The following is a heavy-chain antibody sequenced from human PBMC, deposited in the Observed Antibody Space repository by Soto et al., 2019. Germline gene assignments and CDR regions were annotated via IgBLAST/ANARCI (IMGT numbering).Heavy chain of an antibody. J-gene: IGHJ3*02. CDR2: IYNSGST. CDR1: GGSISSSNW. D-gene: IGHD4-17*01. CDR3: AREPVDYGDVLGAFDI. V-gene: IGHV4-4*02. Sequence: SETLSLTCAVSGGSISSSNWWSWVRQPPGKGLEWIGEIYNSGSTNYNPSLKSRVTISVDKSKNQFSLKLSSVTAADTAVYYCAREPVDYGDVLGAFDIWGQGTMVTVSS.